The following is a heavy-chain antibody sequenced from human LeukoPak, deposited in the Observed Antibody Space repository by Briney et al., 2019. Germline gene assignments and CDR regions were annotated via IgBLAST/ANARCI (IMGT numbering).Heavy chain of an antibody. CDR1: EFTFSRYT. J-gene: IGHJ6*02. CDR2: ISYDGSNK. V-gene: IGHV3-30-3*01. D-gene: IGHD2-8*01. CDR3: AREGPPWSPYYYYGMDV. Sequence: GGSLRLSCAASEFTFSRYTMNWVRQAPGKGLEWVAVISYDGSNKYYADSVKGRFTISRDNSKNTLYLQMNSLRAEDTAVYYCAREGPPWSPYYYYGMDVWGQGTTVTVSS.